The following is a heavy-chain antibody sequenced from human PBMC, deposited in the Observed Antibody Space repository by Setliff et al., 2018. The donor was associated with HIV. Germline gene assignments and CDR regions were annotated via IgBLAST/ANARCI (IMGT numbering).Heavy chain of an antibody. Sequence: PGGSLRLSCAASGFTFSSYWMHWVRQAPGKGLVWVSRINSDGSSTSYADSVKGRFTISRDNAKNTLYLQMNSLRAEDTAVYYCARDRRPYGFVAVAGLDYWGQGTLVTVSS. J-gene: IGHJ4*02. CDR2: INSDGSST. CDR3: ARDRRPYGFVAVAGLDY. D-gene: IGHD6-19*01. V-gene: IGHV3-74*01. CDR1: GFTFSSYW.